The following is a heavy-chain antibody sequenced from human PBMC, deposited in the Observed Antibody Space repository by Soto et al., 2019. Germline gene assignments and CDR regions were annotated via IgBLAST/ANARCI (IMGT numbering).Heavy chain of an antibody. D-gene: IGHD3-16*01. V-gene: IGHV4-59*01. CDR3: ARDPWGSSFVDY. J-gene: IGHJ4*02. Sequence: SETLSLTCTVSGGSISSYYWSWIRQPPGKGLEWIGYIYYSGSTNYNPSLKSRVTISVDTSKNQFSLKLSSVTAADTAVYYCARDPWGSSFVDYWDQGTLVTVSS. CDR2: IYYSGST. CDR1: GGSISSYY.